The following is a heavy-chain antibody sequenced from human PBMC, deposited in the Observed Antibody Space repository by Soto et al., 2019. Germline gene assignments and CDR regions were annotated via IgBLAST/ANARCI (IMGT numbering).Heavy chain of an antibody. D-gene: IGHD5-12*01. Sequence: QVLLVQSGPEVKKPGASVKLSCKASGYSFNSYGVAWVRQAPGRGLEWMGWISGSKANFMYAEKFEERAPMTTDSATSTASMEWSSLRSDGTAVYYCAREVDIVPAPGGDYWGQGPQVAVSS. CDR1: GYSFNSYG. J-gene: IGHJ4*02. CDR2: ISGSKANF. CDR3: AREVDIVPAPGGDY. V-gene: IGHV1-18*04.